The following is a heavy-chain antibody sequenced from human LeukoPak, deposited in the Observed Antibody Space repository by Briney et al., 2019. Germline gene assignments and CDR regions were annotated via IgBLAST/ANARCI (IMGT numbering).Heavy chain of an antibody. D-gene: IGHD3-10*02. Sequence: PGRSLRLSGAASAFTFSSYGMHWVRQAPGKGLEWVALISYDGSDKDYARSVKGRFTISRDNAKNSLYLQMNSLRAEDTAVYYCAELGITMIGGVWGKGTTVTISS. CDR2: ISYDGSDK. J-gene: IGHJ6*04. CDR1: AFTFSSYG. V-gene: IGHV3-30*18. CDR3: AELGITMIGGV.